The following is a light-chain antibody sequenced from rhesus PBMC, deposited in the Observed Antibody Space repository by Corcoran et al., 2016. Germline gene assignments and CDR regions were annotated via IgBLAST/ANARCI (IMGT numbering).Light chain of an antibody. J-gene: IGKJ3*01. CDR1: QGISSY. V-gene: IGKV1-25*01. Sequence: DIQMTQSPSSLSASVGDTVTITFRASQGISSYLAWYPQKPGKAPKLLIYKASTLQSGFPSRFSGSGSGTDFTLTSSSLQPEDFATYYCQQHNSYPFTFGPGTKLDIK. CDR3: QQHNSYPFT. CDR2: KAS.